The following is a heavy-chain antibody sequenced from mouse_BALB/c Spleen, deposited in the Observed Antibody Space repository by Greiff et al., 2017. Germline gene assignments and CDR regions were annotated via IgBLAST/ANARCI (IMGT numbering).Heavy chain of an antibody. CDR3: ARGDGYWGDY. Sequence: VQLKQSGAELVKPGASVKLSCTASGFNIKDTYMHWVKQRPEQGLEWIGRIDPANGNTKYDPKFQGKATITADTSSNTAYLQLSSLTSEDTAVYYCARGDGYWGDYWGQGTTLTVSS. J-gene: IGHJ2*01. CDR2: IDPANGNT. V-gene: IGHV14-3*02. CDR1: GFNIKDTY. D-gene: IGHD2-3*01.